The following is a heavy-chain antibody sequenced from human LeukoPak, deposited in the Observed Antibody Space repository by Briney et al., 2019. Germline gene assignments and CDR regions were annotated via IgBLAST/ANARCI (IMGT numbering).Heavy chain of an antibody. Sequence: PGKSLRLSCAAFGFTFDNYAMHWVRQAPGKGLEWVSSISWNSANIAYADSVKGRFTISRDNAKNSPYLQMNSLRPEDMALYYCVKDTSGASQYFQYWGHGTVVTVSS. D-gene: IGHD2-15*01. CDR2: ISWNSANI. CDR1: GFTFDNYA. J-gene: IGHJ1*01. CDR3: VKDTSGASQYFQY. V-gene: IGHV3-9*03.